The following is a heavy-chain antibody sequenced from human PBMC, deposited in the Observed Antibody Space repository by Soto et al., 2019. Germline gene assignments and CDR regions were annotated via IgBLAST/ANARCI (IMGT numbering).Heavy chain of an antibody. Sequence: SETLSLTCAVYGGSFSGYYWSWIRQPPGKGLEWIGEINHSGSTNYNPSLKSRVTISVDTSKNQFSLKLSSVTAADTAVYYCARMVQEAVAGTYGYYYGMDVWGQGTTVTVSS. CDR2: INHSGST. V-gene: IGHV4-34*01. J-gene: IGHJ6*02. CDR1: GGSFSGYY. CDR3: ARMVQEAVAGTYGYYYGMDV. D-gene: IGHD6-19*01.